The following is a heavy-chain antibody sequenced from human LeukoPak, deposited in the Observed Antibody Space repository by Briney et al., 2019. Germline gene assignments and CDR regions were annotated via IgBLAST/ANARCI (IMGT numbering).Heavy chain of an antibody. J-gene: IGHJ3*02. CDR3: ASAKDQLLWFGELPFDI. CDR1: GFTVSSNY. CDR2: IYSGGST. Sequence: GGSLRLSCAASGFTVSSNYMGWVRQAPGKGLEWVSVIYSGGSTYYADSVKGRFTISRDNSKNTLYLQMNSLRAEDTAVYYCASAKDQLLWFGELPFDIWGQGTMVTVSS. D-gene: IGHD3-10*01. V-gene: IGHV3-53*01.